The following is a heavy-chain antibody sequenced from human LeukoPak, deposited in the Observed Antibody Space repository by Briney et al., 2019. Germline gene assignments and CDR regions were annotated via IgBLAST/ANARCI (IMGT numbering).Heavy chain of an antibody. D-gene: IGHD1-1*01. Sequence: ASVKVSCKASGYTFTSYAMHWVRQAPGQRLEWMGWINAGNGNTKYSQEFQGRVTITRDTSASTAYMELSSLRAEDTAVYYCARDIGSGTTGTMGVLVNWGQGTLVTVSS. V-gene: IGHV1-3*03. CDR2: INAGNGNT. CDR3: ARDIGSGTTGTMGVLVN. J-gene: IGHJ4*02. CDR1: GYTFTSYA.